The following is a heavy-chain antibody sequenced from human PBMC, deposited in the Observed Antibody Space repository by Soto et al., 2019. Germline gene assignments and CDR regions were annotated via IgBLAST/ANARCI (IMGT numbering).Heavy chain of an antibody. J-gene: IGHJ4*02. D-gene: IGHD1-1*01. CDR2: VSGGSGVT. Sequence: EVQLLESGGGLVQPGGSLRLSCAVSGFSFSTYGVTWVRQAPGKGLEWVSGVSGGSGVTHYADSVKGRFNITGDNSKNTVYLNMTSLRVENTAVYYCAKWNGYGDYLGQGPRETVSS. V-gene: IGHV3-23*01. CDR1: GFSFSTYG. CDR3: AKWNGYGDY.